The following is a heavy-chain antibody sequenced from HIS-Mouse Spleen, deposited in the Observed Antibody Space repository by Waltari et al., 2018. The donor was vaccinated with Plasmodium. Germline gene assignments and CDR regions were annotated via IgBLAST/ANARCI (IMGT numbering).Heavy chain of an antibody. CDR3: ARDPPLSITGDLDAFDI. Sequence: EVQLVESGGGLVKPGGSLRLSCAASGFTFSSYTMNWARQAPGKGLEWVSSISSSSSDIYYADSVKGRFTISRDNAKNSLYLQMNSLRAEDTAVYYCARDPPLSITGDLDAFDIWGQGTMVTVSS. V-gene: IGHV3-21*01. D-gene: IGHD7-27*01. J-gene: IGHJ3*02. CDR1: GFTFSSYT. CDR2: ISSSSSDI.